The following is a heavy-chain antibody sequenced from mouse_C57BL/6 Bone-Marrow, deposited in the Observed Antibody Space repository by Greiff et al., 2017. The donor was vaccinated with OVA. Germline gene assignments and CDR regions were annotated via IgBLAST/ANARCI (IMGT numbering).Heavy chain of an antibody. CDR1: GYTFTSYW. V-gene: IGHV1-69*01. CDR2: IDPSDSYT. D-gene: IGHD1-1*01. CDR3: ARGGTTVAAGGWFAY. J-gene: IGHJ3*01. Sequence: QVQLQQPGAELVMPGASVKLSCEASGYTFTSYWMHWVKKRPGQGLEWIGEIDPSDSYTNYNQKFKGKSTLTVDKSSSTAYMQLSSLTSEDSAVYYCARGGTTVAAGGWFAYWGQGTLVTVSA.